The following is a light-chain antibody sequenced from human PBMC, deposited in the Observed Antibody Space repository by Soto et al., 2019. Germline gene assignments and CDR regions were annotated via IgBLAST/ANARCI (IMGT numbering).Light chain of an antibody. Sequence: DIQMTQSPSTLSASVGDRVTITCRASQTIDSWLAWYQQKPGKAPKLLIFDAPNFESGIPSRFSGSGSGTEFTLTITSLQPDDFATYYCQQYKSYSWSFGQGTNVEIK. CDR1: QTIDSW. CDR2: DAP. V-gene: IGKV1-5*01. CDR3: QQYKSYSWS. J-gene: IGKJ1*01.